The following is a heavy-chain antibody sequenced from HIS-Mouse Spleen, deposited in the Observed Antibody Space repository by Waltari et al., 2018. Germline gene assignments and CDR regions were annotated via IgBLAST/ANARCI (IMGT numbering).Heavy chain of an antibody. J-gene: IGHJ2*01. CDR1: GGSISSSSYY. Sequence: QLQLQESGPGLVKPSETLSLTCTVPGGSISSSSYYWGWIRQPPGKGLEWIGSIYYSGSTCYNPSLKSRVTRSVDTSKNQVSLKRSSVTAADTAVYYCAREIPYSSSWYDWYFDLWGRGTLVTVSS. V-gene: IGHV4-39*07. D-gene: IGHD6-13*01. CDR3: AREIPYSSSWYDWYFDL. CDR2: IYYSGST.